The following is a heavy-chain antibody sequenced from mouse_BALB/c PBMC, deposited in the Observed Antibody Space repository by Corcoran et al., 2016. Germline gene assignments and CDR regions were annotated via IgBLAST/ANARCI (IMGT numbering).Heavy chain of an antibody. J-gene: IGHJ4*01. CDR1: GYSFTGYY. Sequence: LVKTGASVKISCKASGYSFTGYYIHWVKQSHGKSLEWSGYISCYNGATSYNQKFKGKATFTVDTSSSTAYMQFNSLTSEDSAVYYCARYHYDFYAMDYWGQGTSVTVSS. V-gene: IGHV1S34*01. CDR3: ARYHYDFYAMDY. D-gene: IGHD1-1*02. CDR2: ISCYNGAT.